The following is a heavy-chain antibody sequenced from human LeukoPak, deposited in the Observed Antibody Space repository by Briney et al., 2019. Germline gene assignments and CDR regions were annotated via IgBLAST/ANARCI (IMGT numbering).Heavy chain of an antibody. Sequence: PSETLSLTCTVSGGSISSYYWSWIRQPPGEGLEWIGYIYYSGSTIYNPSLKSRVTISVDTSKNQFSLKLSSVTPADTAVHYCAAAPRQYDFWSDPRDRDAFDIWGQGTMVTVSS. J-gene: IGHJ3*02. V-gene: IGHV4-59*01. CDR2: IYYSGST. D-gene: IGHD3-3*01. CDR1: GGSISSYY. CDR3: AAAPRQYDFWSDPRDRDAFDI.